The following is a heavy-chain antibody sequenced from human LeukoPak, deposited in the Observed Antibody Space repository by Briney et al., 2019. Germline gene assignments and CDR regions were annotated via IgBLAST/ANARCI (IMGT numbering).Heavy chain of an antibody. CDR1: GGSISSYY. Sequence: PSETLSLTCTVSGGSISSYYWSWIRQPPGKGLEWIGYIHYSGSTNYNPSLKSRVTISVDTSKNQSSLKLSSVTAADTAVYYCARKHSSTWYYDYWGQGTLVTVSS. J-gene: IGHJ4*02. CDR2: IHYSGST. V-gene: IGHV4-59*01. D-gene: IGHD6-13*01. CDR3: ARKHSSTWYYDY.